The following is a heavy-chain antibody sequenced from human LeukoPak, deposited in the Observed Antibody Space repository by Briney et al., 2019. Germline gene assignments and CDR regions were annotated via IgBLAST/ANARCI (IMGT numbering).Heavy chain of an antibody. CDR1: GGSISSSSYY. Sequence: SETLSLTCNVSGGSISSSSYYWGWIRQPPGTGLEWIGIIYYSGRSHYNPSLKSRVTISVDTSKNQFSLKLSSVTAADTAMYYCARGGGYYYMDVWGKGTTVTVSS. CDR2: IYYSGRS. D-gene: IGHD3-10*01. J-gene: IGHJ6*03. V-gene: IGHV4-39*07. CDR3: ARGGGYYYMDV.